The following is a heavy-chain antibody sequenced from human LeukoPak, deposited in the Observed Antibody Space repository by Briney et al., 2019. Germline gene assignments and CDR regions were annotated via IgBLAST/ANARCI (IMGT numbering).Heavy chain of an antibody. J-gene: IGHJ4*02. CDR3: AKLAPNFDY. Sequence: GGSLRLSCVASGFTFSDYAMNWVRQAPGKGLEWVSTFKTKYSQVYYADSVKGRFTISRDNSKNTLYLQMNSLRAEDTAVYYCAKLAPNFDYWGQGTLVTVSS. V-gene: IGHV3-23*05. CDR1: GFTFSDYA. CDR2: FKTKYSQV.